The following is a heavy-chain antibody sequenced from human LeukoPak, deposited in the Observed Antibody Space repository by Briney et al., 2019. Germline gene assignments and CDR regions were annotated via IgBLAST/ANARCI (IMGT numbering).Heavy chain of an antibody. CDR1: GFTFSSYG. Sequence: GRSLRLSCAASGFTFSSYGMPWVRQAPGKGLEWVAVISYDGSNKYYADSVKGRFTISRDNSKNTLYLQMNSLRAEDTAVYYCAKGSAFWSGYREYYFDYWGQGTLVTVSS. J-gene: IGHJ4*02. CDR2: ISYDGSNK. CDR3: AKGSAFWSGYREYYFDY. D-gene: IGHD3-3*01. V-gene: IGHV3-30*18.